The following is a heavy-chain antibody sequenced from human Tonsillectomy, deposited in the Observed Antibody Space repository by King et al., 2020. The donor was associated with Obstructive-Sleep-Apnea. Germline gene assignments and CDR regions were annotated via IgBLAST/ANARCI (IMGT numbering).Heavy chain of an antibody. CDR1: GDSISSDF. V-gene: IGHV4-59*08. D-gene: IGHD3-10*01. CDR2: ISYSGST. CDR3: ARSESGWYFDL. J-gene: IGHJ2*01. Sequence: LQLQESGPGLVKPSETLSLTCPVSGDSISSDFWCWVRQPPGQGLEWVGNISYSGSTNYNPSLKSRVTISVDTSKNQFSLTLSSVTAADTAVYYCARSESGWYFDLWGRGTLVTVSS.